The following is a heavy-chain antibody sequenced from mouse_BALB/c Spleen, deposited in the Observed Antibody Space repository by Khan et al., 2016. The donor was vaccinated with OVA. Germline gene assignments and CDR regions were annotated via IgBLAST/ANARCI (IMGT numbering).Heavy chain of an antibody. J-gene: IGHJ3*01. CDR3: ARESRWFDY. V-gene: IGHV3-6*02. CDR1: GYSITSGYY. CDR2: INYGGNN. Sequence: VQLKESGPGLVKPSQSLSLTCSVTGYSITSGYYWNWIRQFPGNTLEWMGYINYGGNNNYNPSLKNRISITRDTSKNQFFLRLNSVTAEDSATYYCARESRWFDYWGQGTLVTVSA.